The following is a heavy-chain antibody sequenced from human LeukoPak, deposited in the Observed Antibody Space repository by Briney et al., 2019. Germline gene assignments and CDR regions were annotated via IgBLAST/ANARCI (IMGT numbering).Heavy chain of an antibody. D-gene: IGHD2-15*01. CDR2: IKQDGSQK. CDR3: ARDRGILYYDP. Sequence: PGGSLRLSCVASGFTFTNYWMNWVRQAPGKGLEWVASIKQDGSQKSYVDSVKGRFTISRDNAKNSLSLQMDSLRGEDTAVYYCARDRGILYYDPWGQGTLVTVSS. CDR1: GFTFTNYW. J-gene: IGHJ5*02. V-gene: IGHV3-7*01.